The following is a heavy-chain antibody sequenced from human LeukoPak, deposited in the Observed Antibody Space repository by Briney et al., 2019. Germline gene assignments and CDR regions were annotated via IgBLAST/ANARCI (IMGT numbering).Heavy chain of an antibody. Sequence: ASVKVSCKASGGSFSSYAISWVRQAPGQGLEWVGHIIPIYGSANYAQKFLGRVTITTDESTSTAYMELSSLISEDTAVYYCASMFWNGYPTGGAFDIWGQGTVVTVSS. J-gene: IGHJ3*02. CDR1: GGSFSSYA. V-gene: IGHV1-69*05. CDR3: ASMFWNGYPTGGAFDI. D-gene: IGHD3-3*01. CDR2: IIPIYGSA.